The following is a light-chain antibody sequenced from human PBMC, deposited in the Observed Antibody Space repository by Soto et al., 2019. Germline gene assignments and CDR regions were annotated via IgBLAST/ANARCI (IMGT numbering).Light chain of an antibody. CDR2: GAS. CDR3: QHYGSSLAIT. Sequence: EIVLTQSPGTLSLSPGERATLSCRARQSVSSNYLAWYQQKPGQAPRLRIYGASSRATGIPDRFSGSGSGTDCTLTISRREPEELAVYYCQHYGSSLAITFGQGTRLEIK. J-gene: IGKJ5*01. V-gene: IGKV3-20*01. CDR1: QSVSSNY.